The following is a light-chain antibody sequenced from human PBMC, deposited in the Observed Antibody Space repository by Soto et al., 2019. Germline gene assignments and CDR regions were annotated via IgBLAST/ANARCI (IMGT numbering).Light chain of an antibody. CDR1: SSDVGSYNL. CDR2: EVS. Sequence: QSALTQPASVSGSTGQSITISCTGTSSDVGSYNLVSWYQQHPGKAPKLMIYEVSKRPSGVSNRFSGSKSGNTASLTISGLQAEDEADYYCCSYAGSSTPVVFGTGTKLTVL. J-gene: IGLJ1*01. V-gene: IGLV2-23*02. CDR3: CSYAGSSTPVV.